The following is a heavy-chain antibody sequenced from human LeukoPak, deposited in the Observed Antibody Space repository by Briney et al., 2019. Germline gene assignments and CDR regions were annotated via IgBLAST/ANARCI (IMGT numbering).Heavy chain of an antibody. J-gene: IGHJ4*02. V-gene: IGHV1-46*01. Sequence: ASVKVSCKASGYTFSSYYMHWVRQAPGQGLEWMGIINPSGGSTSYAQKFQGRVTMTRDMSTRTVYMELSSLRSEDTAVYYCARDRAYDILTGYYGTQSEMYYFDSWGQGTLVTVSS. D-gene: IGHD3-9*01. CDR3: ARDRAYDILTGYYGTQSEMYYFDS. CDR1: GYTFSSYY. CDR2: INPSGGST.